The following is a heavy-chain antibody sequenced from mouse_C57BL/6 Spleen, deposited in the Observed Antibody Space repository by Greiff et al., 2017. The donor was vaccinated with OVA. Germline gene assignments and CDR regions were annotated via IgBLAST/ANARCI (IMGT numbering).Heavy chain of an antibody. CDR3: ARRGRAQATEDY. V-gene: IGHV1-50*01. CDR2: IDPSDSYT. Sequence: VQLQQPGAELVKPGASVKLSCKASGYTFTSYWMQWVKQRPGQGLEWIGEIDPSDSYTNYNQKFKGKATLTVDTSSSTAYMQLSSLTSEDSAVYYCARRGRAQATEDYWGQGTTLTVSS. J-gene: IGHJ2*01. CDR1: GYTFTSYW. D-gene: IGHD3-2*02.